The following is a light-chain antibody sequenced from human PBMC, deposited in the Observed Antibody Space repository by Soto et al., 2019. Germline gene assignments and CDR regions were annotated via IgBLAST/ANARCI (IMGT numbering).Light chain of an antibody. V-gene: IGKV1-5*03. CDR1: QSISSW. J-gene: IGKJ2*01. CDR2: KAS. CDR3: QHFYNYVYT. Sequence: DIPMTQSPSTLSASVGDRVTITCRTSQSISSWLAWYQQKSGNAPKLLIYKASISDSGVPSRFSGSGSGAEFNLTISSLQPEDFATYYCQHFYNYVYTFGQGTRLEIK.